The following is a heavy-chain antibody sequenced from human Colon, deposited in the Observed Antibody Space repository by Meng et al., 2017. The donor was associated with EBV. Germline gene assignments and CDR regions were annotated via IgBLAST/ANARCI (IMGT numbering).Heavy chain of an antibody. D-gene: IGHD4-17*01. V-gene: IGHV4-34*01. CDR2: INHSGST. Sequence: VQIQQWGAGLLTPSETLSLSCAVSGGSFSGYYWSWIRQAPGKGLEWIGEINHSGSTKFNPSLESRVSISVDTSENQVSLKLTSVTAADTAVYYCARRTTVNLRSFDSWGQGTLVTVSS. CDR3: ARRTTVNLRSFDS. CDR1: GGSFSGYY. J-gene: IGHJ4*02.